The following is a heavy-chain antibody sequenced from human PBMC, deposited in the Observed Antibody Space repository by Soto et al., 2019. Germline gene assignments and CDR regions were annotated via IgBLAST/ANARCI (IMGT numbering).Heavy chain of an antibody. D-gene: IGHD6-19*01. Sequence: QVQLVQSGAEVKKPGSSVKVSCKASGGTFSSYAISWVRQAPGQGLEWMGGIIPIFGTANYAQKFQGRVTITADESTSTAYMELSSLRSEDTAVYYCASPPIVVAGTSYYGMDVWGQGTTVTVSS. V-gene: IGHV1-69*01. J-gene: IGHJ6*02. CDR3: ASPPIVVAGTSYYGMDV. CDR1: GGTFSSYA. CDR2: IIPIFGTA.